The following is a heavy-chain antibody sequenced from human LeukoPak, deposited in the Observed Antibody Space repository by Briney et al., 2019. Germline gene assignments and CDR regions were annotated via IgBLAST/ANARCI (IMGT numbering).Heavy chain of an antibody. V-gene: IGHV1-46*01. CDR1: GYTFTSYY. Sequence: ASVKVSCKASGYTFTSYYMHWVRQAPGQGLEWMGIINPSGGSTSYAQKFQGRVTMTRDMSTSTVYMELSSLRSEDTAVYYCARGCASGSYYLYYYYYMDVWGKGTTVTISS. CDR2: INPSGGST. CDR3: ARGCASGSYYLYYYYYMDV. J-gene: IGHJ6*03. D-gene: IGHD3-10*01.